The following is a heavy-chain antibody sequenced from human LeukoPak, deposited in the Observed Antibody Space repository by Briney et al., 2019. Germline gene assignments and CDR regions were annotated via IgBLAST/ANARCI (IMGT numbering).Heavy chain of an antibody. CDR1: GFTFSSYA. D-gene: IGHD5-18*01. Sequence: GGSLRLSCAASGFTFSSYAMSWVRQAPGKGLEWVSAISGSGGSTYYADSVKGRFTISRDNSKNTLYLQMNSLRAEDTAVYYCARAGIQLWSRYFDYWGQGTLVTVSS. J-gene: IGHJ4*02. CDR3: ARAGIQLWSRYFDY. V-gene: IGHV3-23*01. CDR2: ISGSGGST.